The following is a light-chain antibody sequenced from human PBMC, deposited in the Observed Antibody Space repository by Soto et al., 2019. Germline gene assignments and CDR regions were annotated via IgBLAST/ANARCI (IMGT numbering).Light chain of an antibody. Sequence: PGERATLSCRASQSVSRXLVXXQXXPXXXXXLXXXDTSTRATGIPARFSGSGSGTEFTLTISSLQSEDFAVYYCQQYNTWTSITFGQGKRLEI. V-gene: IGKV3-15*01. J-gene: IGKJ5*01. CDR2: DTS. CDR3: QQYNTWTSIT. CDR1: QSVSRX.